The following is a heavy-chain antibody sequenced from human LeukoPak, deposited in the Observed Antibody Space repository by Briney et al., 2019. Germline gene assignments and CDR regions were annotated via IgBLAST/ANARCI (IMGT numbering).Heavy chain of an antibody. Sequence: KPSQTLSLTCTVSGGPISRGGYFWSWIRQLPGKGLEWIGYIHYSGSTYYYPSLKSRVSMSVDRSKNQFSLKLTSVTAADTAVYYCARDRETSMGGGTFDIWGQGTMVTVSS. D-gene: IGHD3-10*01. V-gene: IGHV4-31*03. CDR3: ARDRETSMGGGTFDI. J-gene: IGHJ3*02. CDR2: IHYSGST. CDR1: GGPISRGGYF.